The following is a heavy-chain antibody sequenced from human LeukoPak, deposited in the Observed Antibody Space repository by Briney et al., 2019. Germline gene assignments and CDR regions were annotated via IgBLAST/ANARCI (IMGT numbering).Heavy chain of an antibody. D-gene: IGHD3-9*01. CDR1: GFTFSSYE. CDR3: ARASYDILTGYKYYFDY. CDR2: ISSSSSYI. Sequence: GGSLRLSCAASGFTFSSYEMNWVRQAPGKGLEWVSSISSSSSYIYYADSVKGRFTISRDNAKNSLYLQMNSLRAEDTAVYYCARASYDILTGYKYYFDYWGQGTLVTVSS. V-gene: IGHV3-21*01. J-gene: IGHJ4*02.